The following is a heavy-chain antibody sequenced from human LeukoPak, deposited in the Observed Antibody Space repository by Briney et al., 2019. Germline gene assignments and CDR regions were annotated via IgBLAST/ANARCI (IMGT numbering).Heavy chain of an antibody. Sequence: PSETLSLTCTVSGGSISSSTYYWGWIRQPPGRGLEWIGSFYYSGSTYFNPSLKSRVTISVDTSKNQFSLKLSSVTAADTAVYYCARVPPKAFWSGYGSHPWGQGTLVTVSS. CDR3: ARVPPKAFWSGYGSHP. CDR2: FYYSGST. V-gene: IGHV4-39*07. D-gene: IGHD3-3*01. CDR1: GGSISSSTYY. J-gene: IGHJ5*02.